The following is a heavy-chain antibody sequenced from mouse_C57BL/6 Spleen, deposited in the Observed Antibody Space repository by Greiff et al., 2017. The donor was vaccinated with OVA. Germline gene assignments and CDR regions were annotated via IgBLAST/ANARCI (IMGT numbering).Heavy chain of an antibody. CDR2: IDPSDSET. V-gene: IGHV1-52*01. Sequence: QVQLQQPGAELVRPGSSVKLSCKASGYTFTSYWMHWVKQRPRQGLEWVGNIDPSDSETHYNQKFKDKATLTVDKTSSTAYMQLSSLPSDDSAVYYCARLWPNAMDYWGQGTSVTVSS. J-gene: IGHJ4*01. CDR1: GYTFTSYW. CDR3: ARLWPNAMDY.